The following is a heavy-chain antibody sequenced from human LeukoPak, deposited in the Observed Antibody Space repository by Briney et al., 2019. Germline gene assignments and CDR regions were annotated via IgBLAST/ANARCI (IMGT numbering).Heavy chain of an antibody. CDR1: GFSFSDYY. D-gene: IGHD3-3*01. CDR2: IYDDGSKE. J-gene: IGHJ4*02. CDR3: ARDFKSGYADS. Sequence: GGSLRLSCAASGFSFSDYYMGWIRQAPGKGLEWVAVIYDDGSKEYFADSVKGRFTISRDNSKNTVLLQMNSLRAEDTAVFYCARDFKSGYADSWGQGTLVTVSS. V-gene: IGHV3-33*08.